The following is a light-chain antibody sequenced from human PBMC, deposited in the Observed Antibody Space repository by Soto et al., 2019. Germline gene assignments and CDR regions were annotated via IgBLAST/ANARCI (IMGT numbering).Light chain of an antibody. CDR2: RNN. CDR3: AAWDDSLSGRDVV. J-gene: IGLJ2*01. CDR1: SSNIGSNY. V-gene: IGLV1-47*01. Sequence: QAVVTQPPSASGTPGQRVTISRSGTSSNIGSNYVYWYQQLPGTAPKLLIYRNNQRPSGVPDRFSGSKSGTSASLAISGLRSEDEADYYCAAWDDSLSGRDVVFGGGTKVTVL.